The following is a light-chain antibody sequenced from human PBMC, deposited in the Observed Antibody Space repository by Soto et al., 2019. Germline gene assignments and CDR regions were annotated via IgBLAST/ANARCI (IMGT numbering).Light chain of an antibody. J-gene: IGLJ1*01. Sequence: QSALTQPRSVSGSPGQSVTISCTGTSSDVGGYNYVSWYQQHPGKAPKLMIYDVSKRPSGFPDRFSGSKSGNTASLTISGLEAEDDTDYYCCSYAGSYTYVFGTGTKLTVL. CDR3: CSYAGSYTYV. V-gene: IGLV2-11*01. CDR1: SSDVGGYNY. CDR2: DVS.